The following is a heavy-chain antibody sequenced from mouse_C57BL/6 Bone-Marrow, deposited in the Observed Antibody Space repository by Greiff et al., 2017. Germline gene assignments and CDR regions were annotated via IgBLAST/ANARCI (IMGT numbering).Heavy chain of an antibody. Sequence: QVQLQQSGPELVKPGASVKISCKASGYAFSSSWMNWVKQRPGTGLEWIGRIYPGDGDTNYNGKFKGKATLTADKSSSTAYMQLSSLTSEDSAVYFCARSPLYDGYPAWFAYWGQGTLVTVSA. J-gene: IGHJ3*01. CDR3: ARSPLYDGYPAWFAY. D-gene: IGHD2-3*01. CDR2: IYPGDGDT. CDR1: GYAFSSSW. V-gene: IGHV1-82*01.